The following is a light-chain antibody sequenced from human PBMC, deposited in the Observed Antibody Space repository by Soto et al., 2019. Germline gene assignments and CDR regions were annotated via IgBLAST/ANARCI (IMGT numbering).Light chain of an antibody. CDR2: EVS. J-gene: IGLJ1*01. V-gene: IGLV2-14*01. CDR3: GSYRSSSTPYV. CDR1: SSDVGGYNY. Sequence: QSALTQPASVSGSPGQSITISCTGTSSDVGGYNYVSWYQQHPGKAPKLVIYEVSNRPSGFSDRFSASKSGNTASLTISGLRPEDEADYYCGSYRSSSTPYVFGTGTKVTVL.